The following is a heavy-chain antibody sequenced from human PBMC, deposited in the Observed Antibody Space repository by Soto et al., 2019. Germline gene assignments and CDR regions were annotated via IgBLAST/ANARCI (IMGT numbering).Heavy chain of an antibody. D-gene: IGHD3-10*01. CDR1: GGTFSSYA. V-gene: IGHV1-69*01. Sequence: QVQLVQSGAEVKKPGSSVKVSCKASGGTFSSYAISWVRQAPGQGLEWMGGIIPIFGTANYAQKFQGRVTITAEESTSTAYMELSSLRSEDTAGYYCASYYYGSGSYYPNLYYYYGMDVWGQGTTVTVSS. CDR2: IIPIFGTA. CDR3: ASYYYGSGSYYPNLYYYYGMDV. J-gene: IGHJ6*02.